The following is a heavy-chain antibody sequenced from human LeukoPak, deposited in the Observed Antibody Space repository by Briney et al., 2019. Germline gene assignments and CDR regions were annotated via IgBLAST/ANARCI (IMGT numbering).Heavy chain of an antibody. Sequence: AGGSLRLSCEASGFTFSDPYMSWIRQAPGEGLECLSYISGSGTDINYADSVRGRFTISRDNAKNLLYLQMNDLRVEDTAVYYCARTARHLDYWGQGTLVTVSS. CDR2: ISGSGTDI. CDR3: ARTARHLDY. D-gene: IGHD5-18*01. J-gene: IGHJ4*02. V-gene: IGHV3-11*04. CDR1: GFTFSDPY.